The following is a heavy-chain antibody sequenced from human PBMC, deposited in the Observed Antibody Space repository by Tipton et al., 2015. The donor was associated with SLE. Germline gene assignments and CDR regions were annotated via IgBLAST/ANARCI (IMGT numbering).Heavy chain of an antibody. D-gene: IGHD6-19*01. Sequence: TLSLTCTVSGGSISSYYWSWIRQPPGKGLEWIGSIYYSGSTYYNPSLKSRVTISVDTSKNQFSLKLSSVTAADTAVYYCARDWHSSGWYRWFDPWGQGTLVTVSS. V-gene: IGHV4-59*12. J-gene: IGHJ5*02. CDR1: GGSISSYY. CDR3: ARDWHSSGWYRWFDP. CDR2: IYYSGST.